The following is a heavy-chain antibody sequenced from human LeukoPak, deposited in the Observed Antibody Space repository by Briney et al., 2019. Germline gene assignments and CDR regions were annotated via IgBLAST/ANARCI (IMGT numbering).Heavy chain of an antibody. CDR3: ARGGYYGSGNDFRFDP. CDR1: GGSISSYY. J-gene: IGHJ5*02. Sequence: SETLSLTCTVSGGSISSYYWSWIRQPPGKGLEWIGFIYYSGSTNYNPSLKSRVTISVDTSKNQFSLKLSSVTAADTAVYYCARGGYYGSGNDFRFDPWGQGTLVTVSS. D-gene: IGHD3-10*01. CDR2: IYYSGST. V-gene: IGHV4-59*01.